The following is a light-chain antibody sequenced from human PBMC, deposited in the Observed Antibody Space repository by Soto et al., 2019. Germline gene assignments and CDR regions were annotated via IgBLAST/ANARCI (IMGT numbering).Light chain of an antibody. CDR2: EVT. CDR3: CSYAGSSFYV. Sequence: QSALTQPASVSGSPGQSITISCTGTSSDVGSYNLVSWYQQNPGKAPKLMIYEVTKRPSGVSNRFSGSKSGNTASLTISGLQAEDEADYYCCSYAGSSFYVFGTGTKVTV. V-gene: IGLV2-23*02. J-gene: IGLJ1*01. CDR1: SSDVGSYNL.